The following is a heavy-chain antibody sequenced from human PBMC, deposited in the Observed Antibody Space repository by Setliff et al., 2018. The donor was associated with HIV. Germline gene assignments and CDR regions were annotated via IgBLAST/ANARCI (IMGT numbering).Heavy chain of an antibody. Sequence: HPGGSLRLSCAASGFPFTNYWMNWVRQAPGTGLEWVANIKTDGSEKYYVDSVRGRFTISRDNSKNTLSLQMNSLRAEDTAVYYCAKFPCSSSSCYGGYYYYYMGVWGKGSTVTVSS. CDR3: AKFPCSSSSCYGGYYYYYMGV. V-gene: IGHV3-7*01. D-gene: IGHD2-2*01. CDR1: GFPFTNYW. CDR2: IKTDGSEK. J-gene: IGHJ6*03.